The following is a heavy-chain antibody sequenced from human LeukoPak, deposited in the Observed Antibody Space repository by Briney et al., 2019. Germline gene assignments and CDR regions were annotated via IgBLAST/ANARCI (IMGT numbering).Heavy chain of an antibody. V-gene: IGHV4-61*10. D-gene: IGHD3-10*01. Sequence: SETLSLTCTVSGGSISSGSYYWSWIRQPAGKGLEWIGYIYYSGSTNYNPSLKSRVTISVDTSKNQFSLKLSSVTAADTAVYYCARHTRGDDAFDIWGQGTMVTVSS. CDR1: GGSISSGSYY. CDR2: IYYSGST. CDR3: ARHTRGDDAFDI. J-gene: IGHJ3*02.